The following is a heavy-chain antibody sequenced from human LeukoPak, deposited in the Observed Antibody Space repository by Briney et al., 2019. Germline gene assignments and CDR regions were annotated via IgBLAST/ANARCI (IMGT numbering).Heavy chain of an antibody. V-gene: IGHV1-2*06. CDR3: ARAWRISGSYSGFAY. D-gene: IGHD1-26*01. Sequence: ASAKVSCKASGYTFTGYYMHWVRQAPGQGLEWMGRINPNSGGTNYAQKFQGRVTMTRDTSISTAYMELSRLRSDDTAVYYCARAWRISGSYSGFAYWGQGTLATVSS. CDR2: INPNSGGT. CDR1: GYTFTGYY. J-gene: IGHJ4*02.